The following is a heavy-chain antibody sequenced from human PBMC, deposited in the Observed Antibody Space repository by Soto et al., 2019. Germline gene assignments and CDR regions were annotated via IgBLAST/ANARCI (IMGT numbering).Heavy chain of an antibody. J-gene: IGHJ4*02. CDR3: TSSINWNYEN. V-gene: IGHV3-73*01. Sequence: EVQLVESGGGLVQPGGSLKLSCAASGFTFSGSAMHWVRQASGEGLEWVGRIRSKVNNYATTYAASVKGRFAISRDDSDNTADLQMNSLNTEDTAVYYCTSSINWNYENWGRGTLVTVSS. CDR1: GFTFSGSA. D-gene: IGHD1-7*01. CDR2: IRSKVNNYAT.